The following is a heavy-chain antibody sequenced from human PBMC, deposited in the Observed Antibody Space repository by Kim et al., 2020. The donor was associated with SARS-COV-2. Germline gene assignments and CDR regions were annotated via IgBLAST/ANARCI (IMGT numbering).Heavy chain of an antibody. D-gene: IGHD6-19*01. J-gene: IGHJ5*02. CDR3: ALYSSGWSEFDP. Sequence: SETLSLTCTVSGGSISSSSYYWGWIRQPPGKGLEWIGSIYYSGSTYYNPSLKSRVTISVDTSKNQFSLKLSSVTDADTAVYYCALYSSGWSEFDPWGQGTLVTVSS. CDR2: IYYSGST. V-gene: IGHV4-39*01. CDR1: GGSISSSSYY.